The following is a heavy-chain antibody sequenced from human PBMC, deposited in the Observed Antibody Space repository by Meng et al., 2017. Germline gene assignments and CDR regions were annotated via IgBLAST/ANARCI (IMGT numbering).Heavy chain of an antibody. V-gene: IGHV1-3*01. Sequence: QFQLVPAGAEGKKPGASVKVSCKASGYTFTSYAMHWVRQAPGQRLEWMGWINAGNGNTKYSQKFQGRVTITRDTSASTAYMELSSLRSEDTAVYYCARDRSRLSTVTLLFDPWGQGTLVTVSS. CDR2: INAGNGNT. CDR1: GYTFTSYA. CDR3: ARDRSRLSTVTLLFDP. D-gene: IGHD4-17*01. J-gene: IGHJ5*02.